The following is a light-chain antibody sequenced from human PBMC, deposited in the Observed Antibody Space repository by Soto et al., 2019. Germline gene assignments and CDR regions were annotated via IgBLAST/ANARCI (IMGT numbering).Light chain of an antibody. CDR3: QQYKT. CDR1: QSVSSSY. J-gene: IGKJ1*01. CDR2: GAS. Sequence: EIALTQSPGTLSLSPGERATLSCRASQSVSSSYLALYQQKPGQAPRLLIYGASSRATGIPDRFSGSGSGTDFTLTISRLEPEDFAVYYCQQYKTFGQGTKVDTK. V-gene: IGKV3-20*01.